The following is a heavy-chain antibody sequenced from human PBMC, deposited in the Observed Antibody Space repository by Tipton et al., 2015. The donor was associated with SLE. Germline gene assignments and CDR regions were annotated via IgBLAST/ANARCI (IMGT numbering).Heavy chain of an antibody. CDR2: ISPTGGVT. J-gene: IGHJ5*02. D-gene: IGHD6-6*01. CDR3: AMDPRAYSSSSGGFDP. Sequence: SLRLSCAASGFTFNRDAMSWVRQAPGKGLEWVSGISPTGGVTYYADSVKGRFTISRDNSKNTLYLQMNSLRVEDTAVYYCAMDPRAYSSSSGGFDPWGQGTLVTVSS. V-gene: IGHV3-23*01. CDR1: GFTFNRDA.